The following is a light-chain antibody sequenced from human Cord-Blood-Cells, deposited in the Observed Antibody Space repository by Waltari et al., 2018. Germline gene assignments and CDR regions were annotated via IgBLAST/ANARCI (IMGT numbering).Light chain of an antibody. CDR1: SSDVGGYNY. J-gene: IGLJ1*01. Sequence: QSALTQPASVSGSPGQSITISCTRTSSDVGGYNYVSWYQQHPGKAPKLMIYEFSNRPSGVSNRFAGSKSGNAASLTSSGLQAEDEADYYCSSDTSSSTYVFGTGTKVTVL. CDR2: EFS. V-gene: IGLV2-14*01. CDR3: SSDTSSSTYV.